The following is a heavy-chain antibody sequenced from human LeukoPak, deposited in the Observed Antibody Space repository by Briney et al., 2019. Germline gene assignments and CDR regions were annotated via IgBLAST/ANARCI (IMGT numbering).Heavy chain of an antibody. Sequence: GRSLRLSCAASGFTFSSYGMHWVRQAPGKGLEWVAVIWYDGSNKYYADSVKGRFTISRDNSKNTLYLQMNSLRAEDTAVYYCARSYRANYFDYWGQGTLVTVSS. D-gene: IGHD4-11*01. V-gene: IGHV3-33*01. CDR2: IWYDGSNK. J-gene: IGHJ4*02. CDR3: ARSYRANYFDY. CDR1: GFTFSSYG.